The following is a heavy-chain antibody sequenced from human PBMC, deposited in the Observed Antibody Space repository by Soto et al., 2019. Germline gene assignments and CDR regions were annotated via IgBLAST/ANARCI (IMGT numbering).Heavy chain of an antibody. D-gene: IGHD2-15*01. CDR1: GSTFSSYA. Sequence: QVQLVQSGAEVKKPGSSVKVSCKAPGSTFSSYAISWVRQAPGQGLEWMGGIIPIFGTAKYAQKFQGRVTITADESTSTGYMELSSLGSEDTAVYYCARSQRGSSSLDIYYYYYYGMDVWGQGTTVTVSS. J-gene: IGHJ6*02. CDR3: ARSQRGSSSLDIYYYYYYGMDV. V-gene: IGHV1-69*01. CDR2: IIPIFGTA.